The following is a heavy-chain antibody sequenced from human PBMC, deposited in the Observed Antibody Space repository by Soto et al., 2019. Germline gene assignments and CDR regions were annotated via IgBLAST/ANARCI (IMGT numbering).Heavy chain of an antibody. J-gene: IGHJ5*01. Sequence: LSLTCAVSGGSLSGFYWSWVRLTTGKGLKWMAEITLSGSTNYDPSLKSRVTVSLDTSKNEASLEVRYVTAGDTGVYYCASITTFGVGKAQVFFDSWGQGTLVTVSS. V-gene: IGHV4-34*01. CDR2: ITLSGST. CDR1: GGSLSGFY. CDR3: ASITTFGVGKAQVFFDS. D-gene: IGHD3-3*01.